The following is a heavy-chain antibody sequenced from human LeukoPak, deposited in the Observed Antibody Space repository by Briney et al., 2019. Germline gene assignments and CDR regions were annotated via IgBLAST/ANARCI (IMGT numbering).Heavy chain of an antibody. CDR2: IKQDGSEK. D-gene: IGHD2-15*01. CDR3: ARQWDIVVPEDYYGMDV. V-gene: IGHV3-7*01. CDR1: GFTFSSYW. Sequence: GGSLRLSCAASGFTFSSYWMSWVRQAPGKGLEWVANIKQDGSEKYYVDSVKGRFTISRDNAKNSLYLQMNSLRAEDTAVYYCARQWDIVVPEDYYGMDVWGQGTTVTVSS. J-gene: IGHJ6*02.